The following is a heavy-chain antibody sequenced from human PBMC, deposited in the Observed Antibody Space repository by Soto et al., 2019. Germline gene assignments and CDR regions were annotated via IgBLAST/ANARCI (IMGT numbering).Heavy chain of an antibody. D-gene: IGHD3-9*01. CDR1: GFTFSTYT. V-gene: IGHV3-23*01. CDR2: IYGDGTGT. CDR3: VFYDVLTGYDH. J-gene: IGHJ5*02. Sequence: GGSLRLSCAASGFTFSTYTMNWVRQAPGKGLEWVSGIYGDGTGTYYADSVKGRFAISRDNSRNTLYLQMSSLRAEDTALYYCVFYDVLTGYDHWGQGTLVTVSS.